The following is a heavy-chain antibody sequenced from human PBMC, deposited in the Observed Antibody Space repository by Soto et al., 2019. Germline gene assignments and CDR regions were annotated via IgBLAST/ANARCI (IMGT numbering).Heavy chain of an antibody. Sequence: EVQLLESGGGLVQPGGSLRLSCAASGFTFSTYDMSWVRQAPGKGLEWVSRISTGGDSTYYADSVKGRFTISRDNSKNTLYLQMNSLRAGDTAVYFCAKGGWLDCWGQGTLVTVSS. J-gene: IGHJ4*02. CDR3: AKGGWLDC. CDR2: ISTGGDST. D-gene: IGHD6-19*01. CDR1: GFTFSTYD. V-gene: IGHV3-23*01.